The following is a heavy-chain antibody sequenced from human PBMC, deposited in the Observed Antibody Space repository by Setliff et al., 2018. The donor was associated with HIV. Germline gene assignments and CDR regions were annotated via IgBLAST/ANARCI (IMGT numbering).Heavy chain of an antibody. D-gene: IGHD2-8*01. V-gene: IGHV1-69*05. CDR2: IIPIFGTT. J-gene: IGHJ4*02. Sequence: GASVKVSCKASGGTFSSYAISWVRQAPGQGLEWMGGIIPIFGTTNYAQNFQGRLTITTDQIMTTAYMELTSLRSEDTAVYYCASGSGYCTKGDCYIGVHRTPDKYYFDSWGQGTLVTVSS. CDR1: GGTFSSYA. CDR3: ASGSGYCTKGDCYIGVHRTPDKYYFDS.